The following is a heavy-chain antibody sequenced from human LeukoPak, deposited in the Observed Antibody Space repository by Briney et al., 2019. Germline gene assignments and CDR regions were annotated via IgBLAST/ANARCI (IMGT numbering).Heavy chain of an antibody. CDR3: ARVRSSGSPLDY. J-gene: IGHJ4*02. Sequence: GGSLRLSCAASGFTFSSYEMNWVRQAPGKGLEWVSYIRSSGSTIYYADSVKDRFSISRDNAKQSLYLQLNSLTAEDTAVYFCARVRSSGSPLDYWGQGTLVTVSS. CDR2: IRSSGSTI. V-gene: IGHV3-48*03. CDR1: GFTFSSYE. D-gene: IGHD3-10*01.